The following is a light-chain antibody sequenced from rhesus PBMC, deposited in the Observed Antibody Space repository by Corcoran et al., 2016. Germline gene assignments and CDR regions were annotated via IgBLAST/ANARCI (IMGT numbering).Light chain of an antibody. CDR1: QSFGSY. J-gene: IGKJ1*01. V-gene: IGKV3-24*04. Sequence: ETVVTQSPATLSLSPGERATLSCRASQSFGSYLAWYQQKPGQAPRTLISGASSRATGIPDRFSGSGSGTDFTLTISSLEPEDGGVYYCQQSSNLWTFGQGTKVEIK. CDR2: GAS. CDR3: QQSSNLWT.